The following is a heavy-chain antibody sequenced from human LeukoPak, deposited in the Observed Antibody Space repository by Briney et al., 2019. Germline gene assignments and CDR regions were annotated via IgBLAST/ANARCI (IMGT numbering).Heavy chain of an antibody. Sequence: GESLKISCKGSGYSFTNYWIGWVRQMPGKGLEWMGIIYPGDSDTRHSPSFQGQVTTSADKSISTAYLQWSSLKASDTAMYYCGRTPDSSSWRYYFDYWGQGTLVTVSS. V-gene: IGHV5-51*01. D-gene: IGHD6-13*01. CDR2: IYPGDSDT. CDR3: GRTPDSSSWRYYFDY. CDR1: GYSFTNYW. J-gene: IGHJ4*02.